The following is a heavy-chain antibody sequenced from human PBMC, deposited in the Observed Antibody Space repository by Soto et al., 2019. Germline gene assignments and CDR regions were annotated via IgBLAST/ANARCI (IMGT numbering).Heavy chain of an antibody. D-gene: IGHD2-2*01. Sequence: TLSLTCTVSGGSISSGGYYWSWIRQHPGKGLEWIGYIYYSGSTYYNPSLKSRVTISVDTSKNQFSLELSSVTAADTAVYYCAREVSCSSTSCRTIWFDPWGQGTLVTVSS. CDR3: AREVSCSSTSCRTIWFDP. J-gene: IGHJ5*02. CDR1: GGSISSGGYY. CDR2: IYYSGST. V-gene: IGHV4-31*03.